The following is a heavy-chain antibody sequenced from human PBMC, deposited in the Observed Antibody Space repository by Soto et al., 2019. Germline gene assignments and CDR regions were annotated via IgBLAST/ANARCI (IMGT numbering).Heavy chain of an antibody. CDR1: GYTFTTYF. V-gene: IGHV1-46*01. Sequence: ASVKVSCKSSGYTFTTYFIHWIRQAPRQGRDWMGIIYPSAGGTNYAQKFRGRVIMTTDPSSSTVYMELNTLTSGATALYCCARETVIDTYSRWFDPWGPGTLVTVSS. CDR2: IYPSAGGT. CDR3: ARETVIDTYSRWFDP. D-gene: IGHD2-21*01. J-gene: IGHJ5*02.